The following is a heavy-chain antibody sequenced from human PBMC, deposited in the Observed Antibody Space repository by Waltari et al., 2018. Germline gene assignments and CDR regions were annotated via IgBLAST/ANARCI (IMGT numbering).Heavy chain of an antibody. V-gene: IGHV3-7*01. CDR3: ARGLLEWLLSYWYFDL. Sequence: EVQLVESGGDLVQPGGSLRLSCVASGFTFSTHWMSWVRPAPGKGLEWVANIKKDESEKYYVDSVKGRFTISRDNTKNSVYLQMNSLRAEDTAVYYCARGLLEWLLSYWYFDLWGRGTLVTVSS. CDR1: GFTFSTHW. D-gene: IGHD3-3*01. J-gene: IGHJ2*01. CDR2: IKKDESEK.